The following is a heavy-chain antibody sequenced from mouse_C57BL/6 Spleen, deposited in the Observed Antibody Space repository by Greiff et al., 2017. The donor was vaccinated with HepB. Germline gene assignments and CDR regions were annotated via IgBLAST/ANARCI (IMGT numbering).Heavy chain of an antibody. D-gene: IGHD2-3*01. J-gene: IGHJ4*01. V-gene: IGHV1-82*01. CDR1: GYAFSSSW. CDR2: IYPGDGDT. Sequence: QVQLQQSGPELVKPGASVKISCKASGYAFSSSWMNWVKQRPGKGLEWIVRIYPGDGDTNYNGKFKGKATLTADKSSSTAYMQLSSLTSEDSAVYFCARSDGYYAMDYWGQGTSVTVSS. CDR3: ARSDGYYAMDY.